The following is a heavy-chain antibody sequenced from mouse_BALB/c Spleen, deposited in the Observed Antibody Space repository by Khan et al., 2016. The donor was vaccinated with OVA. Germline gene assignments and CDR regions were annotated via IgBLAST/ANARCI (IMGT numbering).Heavy chain of an antibody. J-gene: IGHJ3*01. CDR1: GYTFTSYD. CDR2: MFPGDGST. V-gene: IGHV1-85*01. Sequence: QVQLKQSGAELVKPGASVKLSCKASGYTFTSYDINWVRQRPEQGLEWIGWMFPGDGSTKYNENFKGTATLTTDKSSSTAYMQLSRLTSEDSGSYFCARGGYGGFAYWGQGTLVTVSA. D-gene: IGHD2-14*01. CDR3: ARGGYGGFAY.